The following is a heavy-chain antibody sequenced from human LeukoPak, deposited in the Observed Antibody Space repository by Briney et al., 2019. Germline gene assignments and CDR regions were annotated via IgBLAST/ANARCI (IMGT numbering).Heavy chain of an antibody. CDR2: IYWDDIK. Sequence: SGPTLVNPTQTLTLTCTLSGLSLTTSGVGVGWIRQPPGKALGWLALIYWDDIKGYSPSLKNRLTITKDTSKNQVVLTMTNMDPVDTATYYCAQHTYNDNWHGWFDSWGQGILVTVSS. CDR3: AQHTYNDNWHGWFDS. V-gene: IGHV2-5*02. D-gene: IGHD1-1*01. J-gene: IGHJ5*01. CDR1: GLSLTTSGVG.